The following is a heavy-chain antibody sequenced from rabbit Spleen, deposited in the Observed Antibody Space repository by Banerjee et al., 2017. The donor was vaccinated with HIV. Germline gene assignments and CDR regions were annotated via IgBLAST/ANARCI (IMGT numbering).Heavy chain of an antibody. V-gene: IGHV1S45*01. CDR1: GIDFSSSYD. Sequence: QQQVEESGGGPVKPEGSLTLTCTASGIDFSSSYDICWVRQAPGKGLEWIGCIWTGNDGTYYASWAKGRFAISKASSTTVTLQMTSLTAADTATYFCGSSSGYFRTRLDLWGPGTLVTVS. CDR2: IWTGNDGT. CDR3: GSSSGYFRTRLDL. D-gene: IGHD1-1*01. J-gene: IGHJ6*01.